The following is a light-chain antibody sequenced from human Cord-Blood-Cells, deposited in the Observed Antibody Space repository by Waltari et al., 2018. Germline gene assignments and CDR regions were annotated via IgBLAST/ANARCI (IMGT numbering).Light chain of an antibody. J-gene: IGLJ2*01. V-gene: IGLV2-14*01. Sequence: QSALTQPASVSGSPGQSITLSCTGTSSDVGGYNYVPWYQQHPGKAPKLMIYEVSNRPSGVSNRFSGSKSGNTASLTFSGLQAEDEADYYCSSYTSSSTLVVFGGGTKLTVL. CDR1: SSDVGGYNY. CDR2: EVS. CDR3: SSYTSSSTLVV.